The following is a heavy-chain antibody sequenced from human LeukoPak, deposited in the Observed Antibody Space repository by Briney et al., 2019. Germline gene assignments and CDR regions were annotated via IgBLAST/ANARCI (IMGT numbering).Heavy chain of an antibody. CDR1: GYTFTSYD. Sequence: ASVKVSCKASGYTFTSYDINWVRQATGQGLEWMGWMNPNSGNTGYAQKFQGRVTMTRNTSISTAYMELSSLRSEGTAVYYCARQQWLVKSYNWFDPWGQGTLVTVSS. V-gene: IGHV1-8*01. CDR2: MNPNSGNT. CDR3: ARQQWLVKSYNWFDP. J-gene: IGHJ5*02. D-gene: IGHD6-19*01.